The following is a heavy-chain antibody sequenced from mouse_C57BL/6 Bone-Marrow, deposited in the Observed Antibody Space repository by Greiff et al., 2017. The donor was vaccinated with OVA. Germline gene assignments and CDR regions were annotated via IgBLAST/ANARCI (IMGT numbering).Heavy chain of an antibody. CDR2: IYPRSGNT. Sequence: QVQLQQSGAELARPGASVKLSCKASGYTFTSYGISWVKQRTGQGLEWIGEIYPRSGNTYYNEKFKGKATLTADKSSSTAYMELRSLTSEDSAVYFCAYYSNSWFAYGGQGTLVTVSA. CDR1: GYTFTSYG. V-gene: IGHV1-81*01. CDR3: AYYSNSWFAY. D-gene: IGHD2-5*01. J-gene: IGHJ3*01.